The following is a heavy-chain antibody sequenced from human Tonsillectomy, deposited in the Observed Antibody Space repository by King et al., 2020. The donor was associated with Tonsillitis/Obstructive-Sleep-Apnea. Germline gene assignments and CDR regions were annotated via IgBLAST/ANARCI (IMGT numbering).Heavy chain of an antibody. CDR1: GGSFSGNY. J-gene: IGHJ6*03. D-gene: IGHD2-2*01. CDR3: ARVVVVPPATYYFYYYYMDV. CDR2: INHTGST. Sequence: VQLQQWGAGLLKPSETLSLTCAVYGGSFSGNYWPWIRQPPGKGLEWIGEINHTGSTNQNPSLKSRVTISVDTSKNEFSLKLSSVTAADTAVYYCARVVVVPPATYYFYYYYMDVWGKGTTVTVSS. V-gene: IGHV4-34*01.